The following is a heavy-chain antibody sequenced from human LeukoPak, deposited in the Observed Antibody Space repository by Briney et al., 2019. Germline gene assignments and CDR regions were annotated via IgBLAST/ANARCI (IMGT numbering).Heavy chain of an antibody. CDR1: GFTFSSYW. D-gene: IGHD6-19*01. J-gene: IGHJ4*02. CDR3: ARASYSSGWSSKY. Sequence: GGPLRLSCAASGFTFSSYWMSWVRQAPGKGLEWVANIKQDGSEKYYVDSVKGRFSISRDNAKNSLYMQMNSLRAEDTAVYYCARASYSSGWSSKYWGQGTLVIVSS. CDR2: IKQDGSEK. V-gene: IGHV3-7*04.